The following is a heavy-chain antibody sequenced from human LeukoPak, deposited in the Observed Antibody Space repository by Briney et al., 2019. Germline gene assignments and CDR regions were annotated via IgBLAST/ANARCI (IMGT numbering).Heavy chain of an antibody. CDR1: GFTFSDYY. Sequence: MPGGSLRLSCAASGFTFSDYYMSWIRKAPGKGLEWVSYISSSGSTIYYADSVKGRFTISRDNAKNSLYLQMNSLRAEDTAVYYCARDHYLLYGDSSGYPLPIFDYWGQGTLVTVSS. D-gene: IGHD3-22*01. CDR2: ISSSGSTI. CDR3: ARDHYLLYGDSSGYPLPIFDY. J-gene: IGHJ4*02. V-gene: IGHV3-11*01.